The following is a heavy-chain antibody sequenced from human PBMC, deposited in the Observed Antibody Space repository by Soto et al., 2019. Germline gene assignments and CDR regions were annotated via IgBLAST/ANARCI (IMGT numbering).Heavy chain of an antibody. CDR1: GGSISRYY. V-gene: IGHV4-59*01. CDR3: EIDQQMGSPDL. J-gene: IGHJ5*02. Sequence: SATLSLTCSVSGGSISRYYWSWIRQSPGQGLEWIGYIYYTGTTNYNPSLKSRVTISLDTSRNQFSLRLTSVTDADTAVYFCEIDQQMGSPDLWGQGNLVTGSS. CDR2: IYYTGTT. D-gene: IGHD6-13*01.